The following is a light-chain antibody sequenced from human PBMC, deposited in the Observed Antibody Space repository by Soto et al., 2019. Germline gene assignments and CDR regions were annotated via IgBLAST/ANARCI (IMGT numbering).Light chain of an antibody. CDR1: SSDVGGYKY. V-gene: IGLV2-14*01. Sequence: QSALTQPRSVSGSPGQSVTISCTGTSSDVGGYKYVSWYQQHPGKAPKLMIYEVTNRPSGVSNRFSGSKSGSTASLTISGLQAEDEADYYCSSYTSSNTLVFGTGTKVTVL. CDR2: EVT. J-gene: IGLJ1*01. CDR3: SSYTSSNTLV.